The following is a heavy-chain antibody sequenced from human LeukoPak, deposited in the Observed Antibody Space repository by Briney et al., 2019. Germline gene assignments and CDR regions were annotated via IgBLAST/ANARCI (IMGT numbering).Heavy chain of an antibody. CDR2: ISYDGSNK. V-gene: IGHV3-30*04. Sequence: GGSLRLSCAASGFTFSSYAMHWVRQAPGKGLEWVAVISYDGSNKYYADSVKGRFTISRDNSKNTLYLQMNSLRAEDTAVYYCARDDCSGGSCYGGTFDYWGQGTLVTVSS. J-gene: IGHJ4*02. CDR1: GFTFSSYA. D-gene: IGHD2-15*01. CDR3: ARDDCSGGSCYGGTFDY.